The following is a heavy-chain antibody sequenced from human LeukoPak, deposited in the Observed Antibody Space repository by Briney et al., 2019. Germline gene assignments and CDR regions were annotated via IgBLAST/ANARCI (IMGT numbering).Heavy chain of an antibody. CDR3: ARSVVSGDY. CDR1: GYTFTNYY. CDR2: INPSGGST. J-gene: IGHJ4*02. V-gene: IGHV1-46*01. D-gene: IGHD2-2*01. Sequence: ASVKVSCKAPGYTFTNYYIHWVRQAPGQGLEWMGIINPSGGSTIYAQKFQGRVTMTRDTSTSTVYMELSSLRSDDTAVYYCARSVVSGDYWGQGTLVTVSS.